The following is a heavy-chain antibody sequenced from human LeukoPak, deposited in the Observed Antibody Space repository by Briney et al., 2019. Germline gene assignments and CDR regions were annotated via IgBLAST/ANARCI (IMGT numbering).Heavy chain of an antibody. V-gene: IGHV3-21*01. Sequence: GGSLRLSCAASGFTFSSYSMNWVRQAPGKGLEWVSSISSSSSYIYYADSVKGRFTISRDNAKNSLYLQMNRLRDEDTAVYYCARNGASGWYDAFDIWGQGTMVTVSS. J-gene: IGHJ3*02. CDR2: ISSSSSYI. CDR1: GFTFSSYS. CDR3: ARNGASGWYDAFDI. D-gene: IGHD6-19*01.